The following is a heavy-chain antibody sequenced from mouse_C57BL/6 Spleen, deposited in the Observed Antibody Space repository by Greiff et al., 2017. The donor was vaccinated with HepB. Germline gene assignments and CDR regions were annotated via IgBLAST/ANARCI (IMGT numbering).Heavy chain of an antibody. J-gene: IGHJ4*01. CDR3: ARPLNYGSSFYAMDY. V-gene: IGHV5-17*01. Sequence: EVKLVESGGGLVKPGGSLKLSCAASGFTFSDYGMHWVRQAPEKGLEWVAYISSGSSTIYYADTVKGRFTISRDNAKNTLFLQMTSLRSEDTAMYYCARPLNYGSSFYAMDYWGQGTSVTVSS. CDR1: GFTFSDYG. D-gene: IGHD1-1*01. CDR2: ISSGSSTI.